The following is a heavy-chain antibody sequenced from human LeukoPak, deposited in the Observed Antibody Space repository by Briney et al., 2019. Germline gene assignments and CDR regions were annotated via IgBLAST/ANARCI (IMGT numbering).Heavy chain of an antibody. CDR1: GGSFSGYY. J-gene: IGHJ3*02. CDR2: INHSGST. V-gene: IGHV4-34*01. Sequence: SETLSLTCAVYGGSFSGYYCSWIRQPPGKGLEWIGEINHSGSTNYNTSLKSRVTISGDTSKHHFSLELRSVTAADTAVYYCAISGNYFTRDAFDIWGQGTMVTVSS. D-gene: IGHD1-26*01. CDR3: AISGNYFTRDAFDI.